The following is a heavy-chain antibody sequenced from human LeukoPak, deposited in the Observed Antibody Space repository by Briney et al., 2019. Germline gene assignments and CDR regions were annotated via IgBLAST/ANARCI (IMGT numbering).Heavy chain of an antibody. D-gene: IGHD2-2*02. J-gene: IGHJ5*02. V-gene: IGHV4-4*07. CDR1: GGSISSYY. CDR3: ARETSGLRASRYRSLHNWFDP. CDR2: ICTSGST. Sequence: SETLSLTCTVSGGSISSYYWSWIRQPAGKGLEWIGRICTSGSTNYNPSLKSRVTMSVDTSKNQFSLKLSSVPAADTAVYYCARETSGLRASRYRSLHNWFDPWGQGTLVTVSS.